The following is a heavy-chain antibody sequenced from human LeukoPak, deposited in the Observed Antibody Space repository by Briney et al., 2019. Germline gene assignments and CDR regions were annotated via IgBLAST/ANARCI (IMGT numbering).Heavy chain of an antibody. Sequence: PGGSLRLSFAASGFTFSSYAMHWVRQAPGKGLEWVAVISYDGSNKYYADSVKGRFTISRDNSKNTLYLQMNSLRAEDTAVYYCARANTYDSNYYYGMDVWGQGTTVTVSS. CDR2: ISYDGSNK. D-gene: IGHD5-12*01. CDR3: ARANTYDSNYYYGMDV. J-gene: IGHJ6*02. CDR1: GFTFSSYA. V-gene: IGHV3-30-3*01.